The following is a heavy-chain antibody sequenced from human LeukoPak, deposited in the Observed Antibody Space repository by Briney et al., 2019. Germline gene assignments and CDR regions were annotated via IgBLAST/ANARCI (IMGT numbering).Heavy chain of an antibody. V-gene: IGHV4-59*04. CDR2: IYYSGTT. CDR1: GGSISSYY. CDR3: PITMLRGGFDAFDI. J-gene: IGHJ3*02. Sequence: SETLSLTCTVSGGSISSYYWSWICQPPGKGLEWIGSIYYSGTTYYNPSLKSRVTMSLDTPKNQFSLKLSSVTAADTAVYYCPITMLRGGFDAFDIWGQGTMVTVSS. D-gene: IGHD3-10*01.